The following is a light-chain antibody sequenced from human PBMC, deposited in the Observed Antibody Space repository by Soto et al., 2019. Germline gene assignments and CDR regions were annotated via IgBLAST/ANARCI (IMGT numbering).Light chain of an antibody. CDR2: LAS. Sequence: VLTQSPGTLSLSPGGRATLSCRASQNINNNYLAWYQHKPGQAPRLLIYLASNRAAGVPARFSGSGAGTDFTLTISDVEPEDFAVYWCQQYNNWPLTFGPGTRLEIK. J-gene: IGKJ5*01. CDR1: QNINNNY. CDR3: QQYNNWPLT. V-gene: IGKV3D-11*02.